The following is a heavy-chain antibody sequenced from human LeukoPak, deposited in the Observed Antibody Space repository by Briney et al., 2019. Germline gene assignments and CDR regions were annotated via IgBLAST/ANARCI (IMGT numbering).Heavy chain of an antibody. CDR1: GFTFSSNY. CDR3: ARGASGYSIDY. J-gene: IGHJ4*02. Sequence: GGSLRLSCAASGFTFSSNYMSWVRQAPGKGLEWVSVIYSGGSTYYSDSVKGRFTISRDNSKNTLYLKMNSLRAEDTAVYYCARGASGYSIDYWGQGTLVTVSS. D-gene: IGHD5-18*01. CDR2: IYSGGST. V-gene: IGHV3-66*01.